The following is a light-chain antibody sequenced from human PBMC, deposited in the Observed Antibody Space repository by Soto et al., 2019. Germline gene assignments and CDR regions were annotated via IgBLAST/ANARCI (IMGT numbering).Light chain of an antibody. V-gene: IGKV3-15*01. J-gene: IGKJ1*01. CDR2: GAS. CDR3: QQYDIWPPT. CDR1: QSVSSN. Sequence: EIVMTQSPATLSVSPGERATLSCRASQSVSSNLAWYQHKPGQAPRLLIYGASTRATGIPARFSGSGSGTEFTLTISSLQSEDFAVYYCQQYDIWPPTFGQGTKVDIK.